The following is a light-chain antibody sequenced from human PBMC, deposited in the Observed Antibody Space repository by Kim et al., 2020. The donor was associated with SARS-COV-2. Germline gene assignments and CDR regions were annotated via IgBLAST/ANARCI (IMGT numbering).Light chain of an antibody. CDR1: QGVSSY. CDR3: QQYYTYPWT. CDR2: AAS. V-gene: IGKV1-8*01. J-gene: IGKJ1*01. Sequence: AIRMTQSPSSFSASTGDRVTITCRASQGVSSYLAWYQQKPGNAPKLLIYAASTLQSGVPSRFSGSGSGTDFTLTISCLQSEDFATYYCQQYYTYPWTFGQGTKVDIK.